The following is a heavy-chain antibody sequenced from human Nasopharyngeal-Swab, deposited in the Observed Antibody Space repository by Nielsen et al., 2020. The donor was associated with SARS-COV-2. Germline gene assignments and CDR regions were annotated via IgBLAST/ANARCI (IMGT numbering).Heavy chain of an antibody. J-gene: IGHJ4*02. Sequence: GESLKISCAASGYTFSSYGMHWVRQAPGKGLEWVAVISYDGSNKYYADSVKGRFTISRDNPENTLYLQMNTLRAEDTAVYYCANRRGGSWHPYCFDYWGQGTLVTVSS. CDR3: ANRRGGSWHPYCFDY. CDR2: ISYDGSNK. CDR1: GYTFSSYG. V-gene: IGHV3-30*18. D-gene: IGHD6-13*01.